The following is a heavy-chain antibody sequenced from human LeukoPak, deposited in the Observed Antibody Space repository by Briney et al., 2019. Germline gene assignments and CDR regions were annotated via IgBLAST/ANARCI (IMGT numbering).Heavy chain of an antibody. CDR2: IYYSGSS. J-gene: IGHJ6*02. CDR1: GGSINNGGYY. D-gene: IGHD3-9*01. Sequence: SETLSLTCTVSGGSINNGGYYWSWIRQHPGKGLEWIGYIYYSGSSYYNPSLRSRVTISVDTSKNHFSLKLSSVTAADTAVYYCARERILTGYGPYGLDVWGQGTTVTVSS. V-gene: IGHV4-31*03. CDR3: ARERILTGYGPYGLDV.